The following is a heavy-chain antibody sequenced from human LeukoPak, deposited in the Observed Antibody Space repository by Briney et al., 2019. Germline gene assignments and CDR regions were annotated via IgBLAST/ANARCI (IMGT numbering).Heavy chain of an antibody. CDR2: IYYSGST. Sequence: SETLSLTGTVSGGSISSYYWSWIRQPPGKGLEWIGYIYYSGSTNYNPSLKSRVTISVDTSKNQFSLKLSSVTAADTAVYYCARGVVVAATPGWFDPWGQGTLVTVSS. J-gene: IGHJ5*02. V-gene: IGHV4-59*01. CDR1: GGSISSYY. CDR3: ARGVVVAATPGWFDP. D-gene: IGHD2-15*01.